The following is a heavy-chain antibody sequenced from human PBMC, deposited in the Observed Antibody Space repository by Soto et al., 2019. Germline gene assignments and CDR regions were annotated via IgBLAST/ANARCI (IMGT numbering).Heavy chain of an antibody. CDR2: IYHSGST. V-gene: IGHV4-38-2*01. Sequence: SETLSLTCAVSGYSIRSGYYWGWIRQPPGKGLEWIGSIYHSGSTYYNPSLKSRVTISVDTSKNQFSLKLSSVTAADTAVYYCARTDYNYYYYYGMDVWGQGTTVTVSS. J-gene: IGHJ6*02. CDR3: ARTDYNYYYYYGMDV. CDR1: GYSIRSGYY. D-gene: IGHD4-4*01.